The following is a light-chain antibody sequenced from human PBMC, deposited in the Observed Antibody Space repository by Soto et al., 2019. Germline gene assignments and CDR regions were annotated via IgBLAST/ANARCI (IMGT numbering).Light chain of an antibody. J-gene: IGLJ2*01. Sequence: QSALTQPASVSGSSGQSITISCTGTSSDVGSYNLVSWHQQHPGKAPKLIIYEGDKRPSGVSNRFSGSKSGNTASLTISGLQAEDEADYYCCSYSYGSTLVFGGGTKLTVL. CDR1: SSDVGSYNL. CDR2: EGD. V-gene: IGLV2-23*01. CDR3: CSYSYGSTLV.